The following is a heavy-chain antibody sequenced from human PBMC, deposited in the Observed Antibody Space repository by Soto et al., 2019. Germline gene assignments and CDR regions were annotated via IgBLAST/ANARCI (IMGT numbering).Heavy chain of an antibody. CDR1: GYSLPIYW. J-gene: IGHJ5*02. D-gene: IGHD2-2*02. Sequence: PGESLKISCKGSGYSLPIYWISWVRQMPGKGLEWMGRFDPSDSYTNYSPSFQGHVTISADKSISTAYLQWSSMKASDTAMYYCARHTLQYNWFDTWGQGTLVTVSS. CDR3: ARHTLQYNWFDT. V-gene: IGHV5-10-1*01. CDR2: FDPSDSYT.